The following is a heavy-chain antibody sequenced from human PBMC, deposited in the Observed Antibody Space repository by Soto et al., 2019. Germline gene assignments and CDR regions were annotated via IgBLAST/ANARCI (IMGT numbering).Heavy chain of an antibody. V-gene: IGHV1-18*01. CDR1: GYTFTNYA. Sequence: ASVKVSCKASGYTFTNYAINWVRQAPGQGLEWMGWISAYNGNTNYAQKLQGRVTITRDTSASTAYMELSSLRSEDTAVYYCARTAYYYDSSGYYPLDYWGQGTLVTVSS. J-gene: IGHJ4*02. D-gene: IGHD3-22*01. CDR3: ARTAYYYDSSGYYPLDY. CDR2: ISAYNGNT.